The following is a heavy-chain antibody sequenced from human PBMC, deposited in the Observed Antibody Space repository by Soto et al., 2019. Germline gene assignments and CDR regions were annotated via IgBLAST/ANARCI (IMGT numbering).Heavy chain of an antibody. D-gene: IGHD3-3*01. CDR1: RGTFNTSP. CDR2: ILPVFGMV. J-gene: IGHJ6*02. Sequence: QVQLAQSGAEVKKPGSSVRVSCQTSRGTFNTSPISWMRQAPGQGLEWLGDILPVFGMVNYAQQFQDRLKLTADESTTSVCMAVRRLTPEDAAVFFCPTPHLRGRHYVFRSPPTASLYLSGLGVWGQGTRVIVSS. CDR3: PTPHLRGRHYVFRSPPTASLYLSGLGV. V-gene: IGHV1-69*01.